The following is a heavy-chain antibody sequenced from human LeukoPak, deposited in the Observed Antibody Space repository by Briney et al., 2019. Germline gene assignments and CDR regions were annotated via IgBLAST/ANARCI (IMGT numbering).Heavy chain of an antibody. J-gene: IGHJ6*02. D-gene: IGHD3-9*01. Sequence: SVKVSCKASGYTFTSYDINWVRQATGQGLEWMGWMNPNSGNTGYAQKFQGRVTMTRNTSISTAYMELSSLRSEDTAVYYCARGGPRGGLTGYYPPYYYYYGMDVWGQGTTVTVSS. V-gene: IGHV1-8*01. CDR3: ARGGPRGGLTGYYPPYYYYYGMDV. CDR1: GYTFTSYD. CDR2: MNPNSGNT.